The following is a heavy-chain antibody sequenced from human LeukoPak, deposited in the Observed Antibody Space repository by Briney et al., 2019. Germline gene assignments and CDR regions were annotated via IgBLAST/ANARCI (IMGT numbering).Heavy chain of an antibody. V-gene: IGHV1-8*01. CDR2: MNPNSGNT. Sequence: ASVKVSCKASGYTFTSYDINWVRQATRQGLEWMGWMNPNSGNTGYAQKFQGRVTMTRNTSISTAYMELSSLRSEDTAVYYCARVMGIAARRYYYYMDVWGKGTTVTVSS. J-gene: IGHJ6*03. CDR3: ARVMGIAARRYYYYMDV. CDR1: GYTFTSYD. D-gene: IGHD6-6*01.